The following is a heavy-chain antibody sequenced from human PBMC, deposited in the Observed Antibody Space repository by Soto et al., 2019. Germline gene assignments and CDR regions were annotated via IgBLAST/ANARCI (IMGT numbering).Heavy chain of an antibody. CDR3: ARGYYYDYIWGSYRYGYYFDY. J-gene: IGHJ4*02. CDR1: GYTFTSYD. Sequence: ASVKVSCKASGYTFTSYDINWVRQATGQGLEWMGWMNPNSGNTGYAQKFQGRVTMTRNTSISTAYMELSSLRSEDTAVYYCARGYYYDYIWGSYRYGYYFDYWGQGTLVTVSS. V-gene: IGHV1-8*01. D-gene: IGHD3-16*02. CDR2: MNPNSGNT.